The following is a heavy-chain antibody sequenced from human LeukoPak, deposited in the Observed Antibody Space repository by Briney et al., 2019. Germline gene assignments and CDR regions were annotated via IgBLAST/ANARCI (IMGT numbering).Heavy chain of an antibody. CDR2: IAWNSGTK. J-gene: IGHJ6*03. Sequence: GGSLRLSCAASGFTFNDYALHWVRQAPGKGLEWVSSIAWNSGTKGYADPVKGRFTISRDNANNSLYLQMNSPRVEDTALYYCAGYCSGGDCYSGHMDVWGKGTMVIVSS. CDR1: GFTFNDYA. V-gene: IGHV3-9*01. CDR3: AGYCSGGDCYSGHMDV. D-gene: IGHD2-15*01.